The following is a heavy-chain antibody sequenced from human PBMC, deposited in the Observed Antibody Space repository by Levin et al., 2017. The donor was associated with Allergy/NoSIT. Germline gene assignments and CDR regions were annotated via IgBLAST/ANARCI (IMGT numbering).Heavy chain of an antibody. J-gene: IGHJ5*02. V-gene: IGHV3-30*18. CDR2: ISYDGSNK. CDR3: AKDVPSSSSGFDP. D-gene: IGHD6-6*01. Sequence: GGSLRLSCAASGFTFSSYGMHWVRQAPGKGLEWVAVISYDGSNKYYADSVKGRFTISRDNSKNTLYLQMNSLRAEDTAVYYCAKDVPSSSSGFDPWGQGTLVTVSS. CDR1: GFTFSSYG.